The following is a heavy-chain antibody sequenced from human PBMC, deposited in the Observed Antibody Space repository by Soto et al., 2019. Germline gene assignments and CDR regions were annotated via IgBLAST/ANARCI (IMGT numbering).Heavy chain of an antibody. Sequence: QITLKESGPTLVKPTQTLTVTCSVSGLSLSTYGAGVAWIRQPPGKALEWLGIIYWDDDKRSSPPLQTRLTXAXAXPXXQVVLTMTRMAPVDTATYDCAHKRTAHRGYGLFAYWGQGTLATAS. V-gene: IGHV2-5*02. D-gene: IGHD5-12*01. CDR3: AHKRTAHRGYGLFAY. CDR1: GLSLSTYGAG. J-gene: IGHJ4*02. CDR2: IYWDDDK.